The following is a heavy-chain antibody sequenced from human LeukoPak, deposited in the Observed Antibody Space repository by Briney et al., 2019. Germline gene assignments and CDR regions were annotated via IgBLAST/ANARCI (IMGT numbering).Heavy chain of an antibody. Sequence: WASVKVSCKASGYTFTSYGISWVRQAPGQGLEWMGWINAYNGNTNYAQKFQGRVTMTRDTSISTAYMELSRLRSDDTAVYYCARGRCSTSCYYEGEFDYWGQGTLVTVSS. J-gene: IGHJ4*02. V-gene: IGHV1-18*01. CDR2: INAYNGNT. CDR3: ARGRCSTSCYYEGEFDY. CDR1: GYTFTSYG. D-gene: IGHD2-2*01.